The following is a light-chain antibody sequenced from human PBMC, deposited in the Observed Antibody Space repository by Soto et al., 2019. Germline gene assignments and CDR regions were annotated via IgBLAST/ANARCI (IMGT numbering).Light chain of an antibody. J-gene: IGLJ1*01. CDR3: SSYAGSNMGV. V-gene: IGLV2-8*01. Sequence: GNSSDVGGYNYVSWYQQHPGKAPKLMIYEVSKRPSGVPDRFSGSKSGNTASLTVSGLQAEDEADYYCSSYAGSNMGVFGTGTKVTVL. CDR1: SSDVGGYNY. CDR2: EVS.